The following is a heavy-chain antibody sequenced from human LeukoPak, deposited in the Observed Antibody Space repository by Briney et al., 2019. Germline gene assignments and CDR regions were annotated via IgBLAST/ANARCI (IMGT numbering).Heavy chain of an antibody. J-gene: IGHJ4*02. D-gene: IGHD1-1*01. CDR3: ARSLGPGLDY. V-gene: IGHV6-1*01. Sequence: SQTLSLTCAISGDSVSSNSAAWNWIRQSPSRGLEWLGRTYYKSKWYNEYAVSVKSRLTINPDTSKNHFSLQLNSVTPEDTAVYYCARSLGPGLDYWGQGTLVTVSS. CDR1: GDSVSSNSAA. CDR2: TYYKSKWYN.